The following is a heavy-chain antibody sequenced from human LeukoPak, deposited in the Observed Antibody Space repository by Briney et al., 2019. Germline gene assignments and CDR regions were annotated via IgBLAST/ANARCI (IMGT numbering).Heavy chain of an antibody. CDR2: IYYSGST. Sequence: PSETLSLTCSVSGGSISPYYWSWIRQPPGKGLEWIGYIYYSGSTNYNPSLKSRVTISVDTSKNQFSLKLSSVTAADTAMYYCARDKLVGYYYGMDVWGQGTTVTVSS. CDR3: ARDKLVGYYYGMDV. V-gene: IGHV4-59*01. J-gene: IGHJ6*02. CDR1: GGSISPYY. D-gene: IGHD2-2*01.